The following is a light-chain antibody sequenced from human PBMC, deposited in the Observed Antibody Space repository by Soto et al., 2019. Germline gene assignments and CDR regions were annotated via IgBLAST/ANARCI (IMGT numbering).Light chain of an antibody. CDR3: QQYLSYPYT. CDR2: AAA. CDR1: QGISSF. V-gene: IGKV1-8*01. Sequence: AIRMTQSPSSISASTGDRVTITCRASQGISSFLAWYQQKPGTAPKLLIYAAATLKRWAPSRFSASGSGTDFTLTSSRLQSEAFATYFCQQYLSYPYTVGQGTKLEI. J-gene: IGKJ2*01.